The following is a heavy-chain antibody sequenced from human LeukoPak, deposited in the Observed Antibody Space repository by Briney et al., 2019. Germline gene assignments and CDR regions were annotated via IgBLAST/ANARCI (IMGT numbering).Heavy chain of an antibody. CDR1: GFTFSNYA. D-gene: IGHD3-22*01. J-gene: IGHJ4*02. CDR3: ARGVNYYDSSGYLLDY. CDR2: IVSNGDST. Sequence: GGSLRLSCAASGFTFSNYAMHWFRQAPGKGLEYVSTIVSNGDSTYYANSVKGRFTISRDNSRTTLYLQTGSLRVEDMAVYYCARGVNYYDSSGYLLDYWGKGILVTVSS. V-gene: IGHV3-64*01.